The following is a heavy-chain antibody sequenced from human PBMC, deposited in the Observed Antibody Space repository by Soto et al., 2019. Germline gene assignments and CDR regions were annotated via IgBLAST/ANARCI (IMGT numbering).Heavy chain of an antibody. CDR2: INHSGST. V-gene: IGHV4-34*01. D-gene: IGHD3-9*01. CDR3: ARNYDILTGYYPFDY. J-gene: IGHJ4*02. CDR1: GGSFSGYY. Sequence: QVQLQQWGAGLLKPSETLSLTCAVYGGSFSGYYWSWIRHPPGKGLEGIGEINHSGSTNYNPSLKSRVTISVDTSKNQFSLKLSSVTAADTAVYYCARNYDILTGYYPFDYWGQGTLVTVSS.